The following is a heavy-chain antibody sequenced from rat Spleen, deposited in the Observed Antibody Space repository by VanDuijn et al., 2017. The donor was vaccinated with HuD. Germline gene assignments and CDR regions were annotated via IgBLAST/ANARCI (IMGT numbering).Heavy chain of an antibody. Sequence: VQLQESGPGLVKPSQSLSLTCSVTGYSITSNYWGWIRKFPGNKMEWMGYINSAGSTNYNPSLKSRISITRNTSKNQFFLQVNSVTTEDTATYYCARAYYDGSYYDYWGQGVMVTVSS. CDR3: ARAYYDGSYYDY. V-gene: IGHV3-3*01. J-gene: IGHJ2*01. CDR1: GYSITSNY. D-gene: IGHD1-12*02. CDR2: INSAGST.